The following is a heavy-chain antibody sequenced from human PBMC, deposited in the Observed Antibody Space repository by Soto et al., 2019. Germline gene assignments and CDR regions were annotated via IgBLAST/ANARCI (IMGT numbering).Heavy chain of an antibody. CDR3: ARDRGAVTGQYFDY. J-gene: IGHJ4*02. CDR2: ISSSGTSA. CDR1: GFTFSAVY. V-gene: IGHV3-11*05. D-gene: IGHD6-19*01. Sequence: QVQLEESGGGLVKPGGSLRLSCAASGFTFSAVYMSWIRQAPNKGLEYISYISSSGTSANYADSVKGRFTISRDNAKNPRYVQMNSLSAEDTAVYYCARDRGAVTGQYFDYWGQGALVTGSS.